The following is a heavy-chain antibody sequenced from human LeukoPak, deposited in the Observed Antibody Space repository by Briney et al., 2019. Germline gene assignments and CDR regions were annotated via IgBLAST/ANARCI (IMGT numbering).Heavy chain of an antibody. CDR1: GYSFTSYW. CDR2: IYPGDSDT. CDR3: ARLPRITMIVGGFAHY. J-gene: IGHJ4*02. D-gene: IGHD3-22*01. Sequence: GESLKISCQGFGYSFTSYWIGWVRQMPGKGLEWMGIIYPGDSDTRYSPSFQGQVTISADKSISTAYLQWSSLKASDTAMYYCARLPRITMIVGGFAHYWGQGTLVTVSS. V-gene: IGHV5-51*01.